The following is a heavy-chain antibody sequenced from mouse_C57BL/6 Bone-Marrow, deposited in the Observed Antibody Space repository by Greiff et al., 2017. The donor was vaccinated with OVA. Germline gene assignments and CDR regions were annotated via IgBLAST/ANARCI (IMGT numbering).Heavy chain of an antibody. CDR3: ARGPLLITTENAWFAY. V-gene: IGHV1-39*01. CDR1: GYSFTDYN. Sequence: EVHLVESGPELVKPGASVKISCKASGYSFTDYNMNWVKQSNGKSLEWIGVINPNYGTTSYNQKFKGKATLTVDQSSSTAYMQLNSLTSEDSAVYYCARGPLLITTENAWFAYWGQGTLVTVSA. J-gene: IGHJ3*01. D-gene: IGHD1-1*01. CDR2: INPNYGTT.